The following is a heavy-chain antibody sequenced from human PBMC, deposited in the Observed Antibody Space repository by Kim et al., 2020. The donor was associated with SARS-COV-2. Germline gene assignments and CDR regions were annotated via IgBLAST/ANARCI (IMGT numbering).Heavy chain of an antibody. CDR1: GFTFSRFG. CDR2: ISSEGTKK. D-gene: IGHD3-16*01. V-gene: IGHV3-30*12. CDR3: ARDGAHYDLDY. J-gene: IGHJ4*02. Sequence: GGSLRLSCAASGFTFSRFGMHWVRQAPGKGLEWVTFISSEGTKKDYADSVKGRFIISRDSAKSTLYLQMNSLRAEDTAVYYCARDGAHYDLDYWGQGTLV.